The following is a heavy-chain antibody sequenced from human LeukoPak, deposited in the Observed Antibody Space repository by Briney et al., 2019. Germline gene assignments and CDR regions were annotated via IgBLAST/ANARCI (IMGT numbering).Heavy chain of an antibody. CDR3: ASDTMTPYAFDI. Sequence: SETLSLTCTVSGGSISSGSYYWSWIRQPAGKGLEWIGRIYTSGSTNYNPSLKSRVTISVDTSKNQSSLKLSSVTAADTAVYYCASDTMTPYAFDIWGQGTMVTVSS. CDR2: IYTSGST. V-gene: IGHV4-61*02. CDR1: GGSISSGSYY. J-gene: IGHJ3*02. D-gene: IGHD3-22*01.